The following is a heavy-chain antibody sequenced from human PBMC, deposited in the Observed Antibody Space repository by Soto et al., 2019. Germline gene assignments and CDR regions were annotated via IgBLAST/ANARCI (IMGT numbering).Heavy chain of an antibody. CDR2: INHSGST. V-gene: IGHV4-34*01. CDR1: GGSFSGYY. Sequence: SETLSLTCAVYGGSFSGYYWSWIRQPPGKGLEWIGEINHSGSTNYNPSLKSRVTISVDTSKNQFSLKLSSVTAADTAVYYCAMQKMAAAGHPTIDYWGQGTLVTVSS. J-gene: IGHJ4*02. CDR3: AMQKMAAAGHPTIDY. D-gene: IGHD6-13*01.